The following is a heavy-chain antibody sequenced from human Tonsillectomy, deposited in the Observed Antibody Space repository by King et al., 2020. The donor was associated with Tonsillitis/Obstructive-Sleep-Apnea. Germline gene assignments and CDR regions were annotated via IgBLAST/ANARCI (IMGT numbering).Heavy chain of an antibody. CDR2: IWYDGSNK. Sequence: VQLVESGGGVVQPGRSLRLSCAASGFSFSSYGMHWVRQAPGKGLEWVAVIWYDGSNKYYADSVKGRFIISRDNSKNTLYLQMNSLRAEDTALYYCARDWVALDCSLMWGQGTLVTVSS. V-gene: IGHV3-33*01. CDR1: GFSFSSYG. D-gene: IGHD2-15*01. CDR3: ARDWVALDCSLM. J-gene: IGHJ4*02.